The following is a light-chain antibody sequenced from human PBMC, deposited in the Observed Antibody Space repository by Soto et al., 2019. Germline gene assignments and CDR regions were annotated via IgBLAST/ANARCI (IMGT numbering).Light chain of an antibody. V-gene: IGLV1-51*01. CDR1: SSNIGDDD. J-gene: IGLJ2*01. CDR3: GTWDSRLSGVV. Sequence: QSVLTQPPSVSAAPGQKVTISCSGSSSNIGDDDVSWYQQLPGTAPKLIIYDNNKRPSGIPDRFSGSKSGTSATLGITGLQTGDEADYYCGTWDSRLSGVVFGGGTKVTVL. CDR2: DNN.